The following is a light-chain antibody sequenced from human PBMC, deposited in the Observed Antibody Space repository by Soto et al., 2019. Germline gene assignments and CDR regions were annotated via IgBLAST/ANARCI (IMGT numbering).Light chain of an antibody. Sequence: SPITLTLSPGKRATLSCRASQSVSSNHLAWYQPKPGQAPRLRIYRGSSRSTGIPVRFSGRGTETVSTTTSTRQADDYAAVYYYQQYSYSRTFGQGTKVDIK. CDR3: QQYSYSRT. J-gene: IGKJ1*01. CDR1: QSVSSNH. CDR2: RGS. V-gene: IGKV3-20*01.